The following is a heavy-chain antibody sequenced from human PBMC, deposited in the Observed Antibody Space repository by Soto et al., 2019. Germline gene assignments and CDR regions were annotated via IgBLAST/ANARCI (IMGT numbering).Heavy chain of an antibody. Sequence: ASGKVSCKASGYTFTSYGISWVRQAPGQGLEWMGWISAYNGNTNYAQKLQGRVTMTTDTSTSTAYMELRSLRSDDTAVYYCARDEGXNSGSYSYYYYYYGMDVWGQGTTVTVSS. CDR1: GYTFTSYG. CDR3: ARDEGXNSGSYSYYYYYYGMDV. CDR2: ISAYNGNT. D-gene: IGHD1-26*01. J-gene: IGHJ6*02. V-gene: IGHV1-18*04.